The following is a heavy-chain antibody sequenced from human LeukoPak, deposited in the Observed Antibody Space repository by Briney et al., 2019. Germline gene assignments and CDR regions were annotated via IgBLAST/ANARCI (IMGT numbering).Heavy chain of an antibody. Sequence: GGSLRLSCAASAFTFSTYAMTWVRQAPGKGLEWVSSIDGRGASTYYADSVKGRFTISRDNSKNTLYLQMNSLRAEDTAVYYCAKSESPYCSSTSCYLYFDYWGQGTLVTVSS. V-gene: IGHV3-23*01. D-gene: IGHD2-2*01. CDR1: AFTFSTYA. CDR3: AKSESPYCSSTSCYLYFDY. J-gene: IGHJ4*02. CDR2: IDGRGAST.